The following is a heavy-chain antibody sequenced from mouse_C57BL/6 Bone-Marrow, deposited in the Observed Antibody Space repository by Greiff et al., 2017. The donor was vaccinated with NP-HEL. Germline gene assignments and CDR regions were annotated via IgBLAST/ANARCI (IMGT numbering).Heavy chain of an antibody. J-gene: IGHJ1*03. CDR1: GYTFTSYW. CDR3: ARGGPITTVVSYWYFDV. Sequence: VQLQQPGAELVRPGTSVKLSCKASGYTFTSYWMHWVKQRPGQGLEWIGVIDPSDSYTNYNQKFKGKATLTVDTSSSTAYMQLSSLTSEDSAVYYCARGGPITTVVSYWYFDVWGTGTTVTVSS. V-gene: IGHV1-59*01. CDR2: IDPSDSYT. D-gene: IGHD1-1*01.